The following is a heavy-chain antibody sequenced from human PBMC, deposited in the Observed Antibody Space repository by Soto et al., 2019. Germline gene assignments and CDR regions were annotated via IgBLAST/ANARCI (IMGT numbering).Heavy chain of an antibody. CDR3: ARDIVVVVAATTDYYYYGMDV. Sequence: ASVKVSCKASGGTFSSYAISWVRQAPGQGLEWMGGFIPIFGTANYAQKFQGRVTITADKSTSTAYMELSSLRSEDTAVYYCARDIVVVVAATTDYYYYGMDVWGQGTTVTVSS. CDR1: GGTFSSYA. V-gene: IGHV1-69*06. CDR2: FIPIFGTA. D-gene: IGHD2-15*01. J-gene: IGHJ6*02.